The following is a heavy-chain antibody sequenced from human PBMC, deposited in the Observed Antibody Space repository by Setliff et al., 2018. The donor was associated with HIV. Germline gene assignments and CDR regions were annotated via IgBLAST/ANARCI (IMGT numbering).Heavy chain of an antibody. J-gene: IGHJ4*02. CDR2: IYYTGNT. CDR3: ARQQGDSRGFYPHFDY. D-gene: IGHD3-22*01. Sequence: PSETLFLTCTVSGVSVSGTAYYWAWIRQPPGRGLEWIGNIYYTGNTNYNSSLKSRISMSMVASKKQISLKLSTVSAADTAVYYCARQQGDSRGFYPHFDYWGQGRLVTVSS. V-gene: IGHV4-39*01. CDR1: GVSVSGTAYY.